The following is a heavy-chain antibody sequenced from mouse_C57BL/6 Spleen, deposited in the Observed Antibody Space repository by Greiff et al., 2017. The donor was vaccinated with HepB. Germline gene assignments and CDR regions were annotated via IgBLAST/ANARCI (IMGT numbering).Heavy chain of an antibody. CDR3: ARTARIKY. Sequence: DVQLQESGPGLVKPSQSLSLTCTVTGYSITSGYGWNWIRQVPGNKLEWMGDISYSGSTNYNPSLKSRISITRYTSKNQFFLQLNSVTTEDTATYYCARTARIKYWGQGTTLTVSS. CDR1: GYSITSGYG. D-gene: IGHD1-2*01. J-gene: IGHJ2*01. CDR2: ISYSGST. V-gene: IGHV3-2*02.